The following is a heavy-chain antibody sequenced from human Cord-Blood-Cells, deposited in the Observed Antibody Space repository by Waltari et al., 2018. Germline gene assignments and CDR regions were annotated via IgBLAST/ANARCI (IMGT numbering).Heavy chain of an antibody. V-gene: IGHV1-69*06. J-gene: IGHJ4*02. Sequence: CKASGGTFSSYAISWVRQAPGQGLEWMGGIIPIFGTANYAQKFQGRVTITADKSTSTAYMELSSLRSEDTAVYYCASSITMVQGVIDYWGQGTLVTVSS. CDR1: GGTFSSYA. D-gene: IGHD3-10*01. CDR2: IIPIFGTA. CDR3: ASSITMVQGVIDY.